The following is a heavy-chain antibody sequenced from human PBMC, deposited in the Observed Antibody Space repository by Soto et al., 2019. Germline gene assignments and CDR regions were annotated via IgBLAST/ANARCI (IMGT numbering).Heavy chain of an antibody. Sequence: PSETLSVTCTVSGGSISSFYWFWIRQSPGRGLEWIGYVYYSGKTNYNPSLESRVTISVDTSENQFSLKLNSVTAADTAVYYCARGARFGDRRYMDVWGKGTTVTVSS. V-gene: IGHV4-59*12. CDR1: GGSISSFY. D-gene: IGHD3-10*01. CDR2: VYYSGKT. J-gene: IGHJ6*03. CDR3: ARGARFGDRRYMDV.